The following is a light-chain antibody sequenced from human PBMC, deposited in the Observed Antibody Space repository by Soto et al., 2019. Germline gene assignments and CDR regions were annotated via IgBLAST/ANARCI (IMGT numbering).Light chain of an antibody. Sequence: DIQITQSPSTPSATAASRVTITLWASQSISSWLAWYQHKPGKAPKLLIYDASNLDSGVPSRFSGSGSGTEFSLTISNLKPDDFATYYCQQYENYWTFGQGTKVDIK. CDR2: DAS. V-gene: IGKV1-5*01. CDR3: QQYENYWT. CDR1: QSISSW. J-gene: IGKJ1*01.